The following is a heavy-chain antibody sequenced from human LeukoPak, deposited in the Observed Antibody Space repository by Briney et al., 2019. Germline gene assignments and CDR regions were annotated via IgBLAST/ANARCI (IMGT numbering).Heavy chain of an antibody. CDR1: NGSISSVGYY. D-gene: IGHD4/OR15-4a*01. J-gene: IGHJ4*02. CDR2: IYHSGST. Sequence: SETLSLTCTVSNGSISSVGYYWSWIRQNPGKGLEFIGYIYHSGSTYYNPSLKRPITISMDTSENQFSLRLTAVTAADSAIYYCARTPSRARVFDYWGQGTLVTVSS. CDR3: ARTPSRARVFDY. V-gene: IGHV4-31*01.